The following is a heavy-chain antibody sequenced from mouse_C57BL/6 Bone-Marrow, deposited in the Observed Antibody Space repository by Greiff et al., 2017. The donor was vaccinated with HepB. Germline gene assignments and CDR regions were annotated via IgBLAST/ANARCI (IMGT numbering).Heavy chain of an antibody. D-gene: IGHD1-2*01. V-gene: IGHV10-1*01. CDR1: GFSFNTYA. Sequence: EVKLVESGGGLVQPKGSLKLSCAASGFSFNTYAMNWVRQAPGKGLEWVARIRSKSNNYATYYADSVKDRFTISRDDSESMLYLQMNNLKTEDTAMYYCVRSTAYAMDYWGQVTSVTVSS. CDR3: VRSTAYAMDY. CDR2: IRSKSNNYAT. J-gene: IGHJ4*01.